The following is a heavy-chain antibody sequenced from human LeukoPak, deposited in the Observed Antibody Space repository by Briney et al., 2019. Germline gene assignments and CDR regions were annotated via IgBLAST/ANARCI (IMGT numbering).Heavy chain of an antibody. V-gene: IGHV3-9*03. CDR1: GFTFDDYA. J-gene: IGHJ4*02. CDR3: AKDKFTDFWSGYTFDY. Sequence: GRSLRLSCAASGFTFDDYAMHWVRQAPGKGLEWVSGISWNSGSIGYADSVKGRFTISRDNAKNSLYLQMNSLRAEDMALYYCAKDKFTDFWSGYTFDYWGQGTLVTVSS. D-gene: IGHD3-3*01. CDR2: ISWNSGSI.